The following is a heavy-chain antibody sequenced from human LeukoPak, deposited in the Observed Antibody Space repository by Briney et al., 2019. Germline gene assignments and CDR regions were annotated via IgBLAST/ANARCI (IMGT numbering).Heavy chain of an antibody. CDR3: TKYDTFVNFDY. D-gene: IGHD3-22*01. CDR1: GFTFSSYG. J-gene: IGHJ4*02. CDR2: IKSKTDGGTT. Sequence: GGSLRLSCAASGFTFSSYGMHWVRQAPGKGLEWVGHIKSKTDGGTTDYAAPVKGRFIISRDDSKDTLYLQMNSLKTDDTAVYYCTKYDTFVNFDYWGQGTLVTVSS. V-gene: IGHV3-15*01.